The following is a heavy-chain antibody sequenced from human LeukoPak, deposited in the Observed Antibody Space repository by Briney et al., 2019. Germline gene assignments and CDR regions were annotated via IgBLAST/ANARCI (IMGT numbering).Heavy chain of an antibody. CDR1: GGSISSSSYY. D-gene: IGHD2-2*01. V-gene: IGHV4-39*01. CDR2: IYYSGST. CDR3: ATPSWTIDY. J-gene: IGHJ4*02. Sequence: PSETLSFTCTVSGGSISSSSYYWGWIRQPLGKGLEWIGSIYYSGSTYYNPSLKSRVTISVDTSKNQFSLKLSSVTAADTAVYYCATPSWTIDYWGQGTLVTVSS.